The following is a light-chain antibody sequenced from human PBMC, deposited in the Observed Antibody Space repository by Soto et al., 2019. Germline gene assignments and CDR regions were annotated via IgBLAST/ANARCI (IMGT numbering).Light chain of an antibody. V-gene: IGKV3-11*01. CDR2: GAS. J-gene: IGKJ5*01. Sequence: IVMTQSSATLSVSPWERVILSCRASQSVSSYLAWYQQRPGQAPRLLIYGASTRATGIPARFSGSGSGTDFTLTISSLEPEDFAVYYCQQRSNWPPITFGQGTRLEIK. CDR1: QSVSSY. CDR3: QQRSNWPPIT.